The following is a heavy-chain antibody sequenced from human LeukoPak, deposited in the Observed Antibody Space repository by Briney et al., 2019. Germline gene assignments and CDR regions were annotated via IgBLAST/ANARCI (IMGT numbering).Heavy chain of an antibody. V-gene: IGHV3-21*01. CDR3: ARAGDCGDYSGHQKY. CDR1: GFTFSSYS. Sequence: GGSLRLSCAASGFTFSSYSMNWVRQAPGKGLEWVSSISSSSSYIYYADSVKGRFTISRDNAKNSLYLQMNSLRAEDTAVYYCARAGDCGDYSGHQKYWGQGTLVTVSS. D-gene: IGHD4-17*01. CDR2: ISSSSSYI. J-gene: IGHJ4*02.